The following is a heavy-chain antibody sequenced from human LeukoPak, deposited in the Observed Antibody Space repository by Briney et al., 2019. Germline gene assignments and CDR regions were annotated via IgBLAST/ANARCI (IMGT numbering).Heavy chain of an antibody. Sequence: GGSLRLSCAASGFTFSSYEMNWVRQAPGKGLMWVSRINSDETTTNYADSVKGRFTISRDNAKNTLYLQMNTLRDEDTAVYYCARGTTVIRNALDIWGQGTMVTVSS. CDR1: GFTFSSYE. V-gene: IGHV3-74*01. CDR2: INSDETTT. J-gene: IGHJ3*02. D-gene: IGHD4-17*01. CDR3: ARGTTVIRNALDI.